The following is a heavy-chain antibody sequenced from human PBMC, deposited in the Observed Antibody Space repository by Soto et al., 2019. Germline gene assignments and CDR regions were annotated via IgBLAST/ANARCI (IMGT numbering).Heavy chain of an antibody. Sequence: SETLSLTCTVSGGSISSYYWSWIRQPAGKGLEWIGRIYTSGSTNYNPSLKSRVTMSVDTSKNQFSLKLSSVTAADTAVYYCARGRTAAAGGDYYYYYGMDVWGQGTTVTVSS. CDR2: IYTSGST. CDR1: GGSISSYY. D-gene: IGHD6-13*01. V-gene: IGHV4-4*07. CDR3: ARGRTAAAGGDYYYYYGMDV. J-gene: IGHJ6*02.